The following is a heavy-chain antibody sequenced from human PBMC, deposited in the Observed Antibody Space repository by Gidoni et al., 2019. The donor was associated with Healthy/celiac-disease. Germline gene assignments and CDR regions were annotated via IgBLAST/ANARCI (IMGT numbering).Heavy chain of an antibody. Sequence: EVQLVESGGGLVKPGGSLRLSCAASGFTFSSYSMNWVRQAPGKGLGWVSSISSSSIYIYYADSVKGRFTISRDNAKNSLYLQMNSLRAEDTAVYYCATSWDYYYDSSGYSSYWGQGTLVTVSS. CDR3: ATSWDYYYDSSGYSSY. D-gene: IGHD3-22*01. V-gene: IGHV3-21*01. CDR2: ISSSSIYI. J-gene: IGHJ4*02. CDR1: GFTFSSYS.